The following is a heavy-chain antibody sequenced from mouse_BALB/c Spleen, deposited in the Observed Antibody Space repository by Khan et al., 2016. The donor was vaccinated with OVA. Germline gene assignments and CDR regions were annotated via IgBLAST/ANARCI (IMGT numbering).Heavy chain of an antibody. CDR3: ARDGSRYNYAMDY. Sequence: EVQLQESGPGLVKPSQSLSLTCTVTGYSITSDYAWNWIRQFPGNKLEWMGYISSSGSTNSNPALKSRISITRNPSKNQFFLQLNSVTTEDTATYYCARDGSRYNYAMDYWGQGTSVTVSS. J-gene: IGHJ4*01. CDR1: GYSITSDYA. D-gene: IGHD2-3*01. CDR2: ISSSGST. V-gene: IGHV3-2*02.